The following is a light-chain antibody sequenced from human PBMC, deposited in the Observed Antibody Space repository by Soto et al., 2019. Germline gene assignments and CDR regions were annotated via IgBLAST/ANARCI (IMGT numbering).Light chain of an antibody. J-gene: IGLJ1*01. V-gene: IGLV2-11*01. Sequence: QSVLTQPRSVSGSPGQSVTISCTGTSSDVGGYNYVSWYQQHPGKAPKLMIYDVSKRPSGVPDRFSGSKSGNTASLTISGLQAEDEADYYCCSYAGSYRDVFGTGTMVTVL. CDR1: SSDVGGYNY. CDR3: CSYAGSYRDV. CDR2: DVS.